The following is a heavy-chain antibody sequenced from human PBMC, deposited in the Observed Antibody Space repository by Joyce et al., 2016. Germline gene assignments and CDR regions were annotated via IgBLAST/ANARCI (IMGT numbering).Heavy chain of an antibody. CDR1: GASVTIDDYY. J-gene: IGHJ4*02. Sequence: QVQLQESGPGLVKPSQTLSLTCSVSGASVTIDDYYWIWMRQHPGEALEWIGYSHGSGSAYYTSSLESRFTIAVDTSKNHFSLKLTSVTAADTAVYYCASFPRGISGSTFYFDHWGQGILVTVSS. D-gene: IGHD5-12*01. CDR3: ASFPRGISGSTFYFDH. V-gene: IGHV4-31*03. CDR2: SHGSGSA.